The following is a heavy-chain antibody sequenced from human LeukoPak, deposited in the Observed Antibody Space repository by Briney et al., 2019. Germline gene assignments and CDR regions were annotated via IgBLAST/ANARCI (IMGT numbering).Heavy chain of an antibody. V-gene: IGHV3-23*01. Sequence: GESLRLSCAASRSTFRTYAMSWVRQAPGKGLEWVSGISGSGDSTYYADSVKGRFTISRDNSKNTLYLQMSSLRAEDTAVYYCARDYPTSGIVTIFDYWGQGTLVTVSS. CDR1: RSTFRTYA. J-gene: IGHJ4*02. D-gene: IGHD1-1*01. CDR3: ARDYPTSGIVTIFDY. CDR2: ISGSGDST.